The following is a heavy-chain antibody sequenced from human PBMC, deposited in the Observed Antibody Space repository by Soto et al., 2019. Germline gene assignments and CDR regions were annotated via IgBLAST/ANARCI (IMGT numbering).Heavy chain of an antibody. CDR2: INHSGST. V-gene: IGHV4-34*01. Sequence: PSETLSLTCAVYGGSFSGDYWSWIRQPPGKGLEWIGEINHSGSTNYNPSLKSRVTISVDTSKNQFSLKLSSVTAADTAVYYCAEGRYYGSGSYYYYFYGMAVWGQGTTVTVSS. D-gene: IGHD3-10*01. J-gene: IGHJ6*02. CDR1: GGSFSGDY. CDR3: AEGRYYGSGSYYYYFYGMAV.